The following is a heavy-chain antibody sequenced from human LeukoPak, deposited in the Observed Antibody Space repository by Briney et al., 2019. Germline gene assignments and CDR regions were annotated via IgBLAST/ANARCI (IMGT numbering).Heavy chain of an antibody. CDR3: ARGRDGYNFLDY. D-gene: IGHD5-24*01. CDR1: GFTFSSYW. V-gene: IGHV3-74*01. CDR2: INSDGSST. J-gene: IGHJ4*02. Sequence: GGSLRLSCAASGFTFSSYWMNWARQAPGKGLVWVSRINSDGSSTSYADSVKGRFTISRDNAKNTLYLQMNSLRAEDTAVYYCARGRDGYNFLDYWGQGTLVTVSS.